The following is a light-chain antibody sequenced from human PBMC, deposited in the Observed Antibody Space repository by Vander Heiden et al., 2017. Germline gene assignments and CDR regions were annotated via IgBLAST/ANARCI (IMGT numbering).Light chain of an antibody. V-gene: IGLV3-25*03. J-gene: IGLJ2*01. CDR1: ALPKLH. CDR3: QSADSSGTYVV. CDR2: KDS. Sequence: SYELTQPPSVSVSPGQTARITCSGDALPKLHDYWYQQKPGQAPVLVISKDSERPSGIPERFSGSSSGTTVTLTISGVQAKDEADYYCQSADSSGTYVVFGGGTKLTVL.